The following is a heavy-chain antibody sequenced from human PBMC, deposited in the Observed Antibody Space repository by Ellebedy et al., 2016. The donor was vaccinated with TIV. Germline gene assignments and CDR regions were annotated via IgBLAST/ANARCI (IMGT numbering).Heavy chain of an antibody. Sequence: GESLKISCVASGFTFNNYAMHWVRQAPGKGLEWVAVVSYEGSIKYYADSVKGRFTIYRDNSKNTVFLQMSSLRAEDTAVYYCARGIDYYESSGPNWFDPWGQGILVTVSS. CDR2: VSYEGSIK. J-gene: IGHJ5*02. D-gene: IGHD3-22*01. V-gene: IGHV3-30-3*01. CDR1: GFTFNNYA. CDR3: ARGIDYYESSGPNWFDP.